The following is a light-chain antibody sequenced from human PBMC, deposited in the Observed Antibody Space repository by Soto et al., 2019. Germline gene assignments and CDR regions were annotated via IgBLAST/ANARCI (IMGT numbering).Light chain of an antibody. Sequence: VLTQPASVSGSPGQSVTISCTGTRSDIGSYNLVSWYQQHPGTAPKLIIYGVTRRPSGVSSRFSASTSAHTASLTISGLHAEDEATYFCSAFTTSYFYVFGPGTKVTVL. CDR3: SAFTTSYFYV. CDR1: RSDIGSYNL. J-gene: IGLJ1*01. V-gene: IGLV2-14*02. CDR2: GVT.